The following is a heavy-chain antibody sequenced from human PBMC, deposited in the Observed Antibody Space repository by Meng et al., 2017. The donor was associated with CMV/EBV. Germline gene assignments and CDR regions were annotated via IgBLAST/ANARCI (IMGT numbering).Heavy chain of an antibody. V-gene: IGHV4-61*01. Sequence: ETLSLTCTVSGGSVSSGSYYWSWIRQPPGKGLEWIGYIYYSGSTNYNPSLKSRVTISVDTSKNQFSLKLSSVTAADTAVYYCARQTSSYYDFWSGFNWFDPWGQGTLVTVSS. D-gene: IGHD3-3*01. J-gene: IGHJ5*02. CDR2: IYYSGST. CDR3: ARQTSSYYDFWSGFNWFDP. CDR1: GGSVSSGSYY.